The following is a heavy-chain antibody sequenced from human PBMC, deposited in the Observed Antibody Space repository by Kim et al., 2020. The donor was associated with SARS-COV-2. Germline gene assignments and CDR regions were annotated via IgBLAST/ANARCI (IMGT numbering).Heavy chain of an antibody. V-gene: IGHV3-15*01. J-gene: IGHJ4*02. CDR2: GTT. Sequence: GTTDDAATVRGRFTISRDDSKNTIYLQMSGLRADDTAIYYCTTYASGAFHDWGQGTLVTVSS. CDR3: TTYASGAFHD. D-gene: IGHD3-10*01.